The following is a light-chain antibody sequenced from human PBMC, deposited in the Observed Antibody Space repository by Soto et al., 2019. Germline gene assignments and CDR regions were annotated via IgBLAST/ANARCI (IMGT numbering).Light chain of an antibody. J-gene: IGLJ3*02. V-gene: IGLV1-44*01. CDR2: LND. CDR1: SPNIGSNT. CDR3: ATWDDSLYGWV. Sequence: QSALTQPPSASGTPGQSVTISCSGSSPNIGSNTVNWYQQLPGAAPQLLICLNDQRPSGVPDRFSGSKSGTSASLAISGLQSEDEADYYCATWDDSLYGWVFGGGTKLTVL.